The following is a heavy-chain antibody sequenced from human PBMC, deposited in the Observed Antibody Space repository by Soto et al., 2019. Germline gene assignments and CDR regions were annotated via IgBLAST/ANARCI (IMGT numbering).Heavy chain of an antibody. CDR3: ARPAYSSSWYFDYYYGMDV. D-gene: IGHD6-13*01. J-gene: IGHJ6*02. Sequence: SETLSLTCTVSGGSISSSSYYWGWIRQPPGKGLEWIGSIYYSGSTYYNPSLKSRVTISVDTSKNQFSLKLSSVTAADTAVYYCARPAYSSSWYFDYYYGMDVWGQGTRSPSP. CDR2: IYYSGST. V-gene: IGHV4-39*01. CDR1: GGSISSSSYY.